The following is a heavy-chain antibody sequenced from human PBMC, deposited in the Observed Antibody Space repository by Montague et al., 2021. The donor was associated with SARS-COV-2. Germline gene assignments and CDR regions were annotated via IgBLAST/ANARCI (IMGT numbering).Heavy chain of an antibody. CDR1: GGSISGGGFS. D-gene: IGHD6-19*01. V-gene: IGHV4-30-2*01. Sequence: TLSLTCSLSGGSISGGGFSWSWIRQPPGKGLEWIGHIFHTGTPHYSPSLKSRVTISIDRSKNQFSLNLDSVTAADTAVYYCARLKVAPNGGWNWFDPWGQGILVTVSS. CDR3: ARLKVAPNGGWNWFDP. J-gene: IGHJ5*02. CDR2: IFHTGTP.